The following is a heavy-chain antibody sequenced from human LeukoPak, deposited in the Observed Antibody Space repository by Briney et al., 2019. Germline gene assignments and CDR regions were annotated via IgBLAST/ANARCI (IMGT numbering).Heavy chain of an antibody. V-gene: IGHV3-15*01. CDR1: GFTFSNAW. CDR3: TTGWYSSSWSLYYYYYYMDV. D-gene: IGHD6-13*01. J-gene: IGHJ6*03. CDR2: IKSKTDGGTT. Sequence: GGSLRLSCAASGFTFSNAWMSWVRQAPGKGLEWVGRIKSKTDGGTTDYAAPVKGRFTISRDDSKNTLYLQMNSLKTEDTAVYYCTTGWYSSSWSLYYYYYYMDVWGKGTTVTVSS.